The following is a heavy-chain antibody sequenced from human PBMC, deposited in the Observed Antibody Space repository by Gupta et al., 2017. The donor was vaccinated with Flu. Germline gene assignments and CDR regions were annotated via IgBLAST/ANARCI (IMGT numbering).Heavy chain of an antibody. CDR1: FTLSDYW. D-gene: IGHD4-17*01. CDR3: ARDVGSGVYDS. J-gene: IGHJ5*01. CDR2: INRDGSVI. V-gene: IGHV3-7*01. Sequence: FTLSDYWRSWDGQVQGKGRKWVANINRDGSVIKYMDFVRGRFTISRDNAKNEVYFRMNSLRVDDTAVYYCARDVGSGVYDSWGQGTLVTVSS.